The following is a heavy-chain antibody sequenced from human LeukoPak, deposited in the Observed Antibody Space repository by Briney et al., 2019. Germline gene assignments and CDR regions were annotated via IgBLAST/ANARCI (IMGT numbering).Heavy chain of an antibody. CDR2: ISTSSSYI. D-gene: IGHD4/OR15-4a*01. J-gene: IGHJ4*02. CDR1: GFTFSSYS. Sequence: GGSLRLSCAASGFTFSSYSMDWVRQAPGKGLEWVSSISTSSSYIYYSDSVKGRFTISRDNAKNSLYLQMNSLRAEDTAVYYCARRAGAYSHPYDYWGQGTLVTVSS. V-gene: IGHV3-21*04. CDR3: ARRAGAYSHPYDY.